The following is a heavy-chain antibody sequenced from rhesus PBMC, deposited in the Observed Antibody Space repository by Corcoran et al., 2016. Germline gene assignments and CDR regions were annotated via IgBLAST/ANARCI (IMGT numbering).Heavy chain of an antibody. V-gene: IGHV3-37*01. CDR3: ARIFDYGNYEYFDY. CDR2: MSQPRGSKT. D-gene: IGHD4-35*01. J-gene: IGHJ4*01. Sequence: EVQLADSGGGLVHPGGSLRLSCAASGFTFSDSWLSGVRQAKGKGLEWGIRMSQPRGSKTYYLYPGKGRFTIARDNAKNTLYLQRNSLRAEDTAVYYCARIFDYGNYEYFDYGGQGVLVTVSS. CDR1: GFTFSDSW.